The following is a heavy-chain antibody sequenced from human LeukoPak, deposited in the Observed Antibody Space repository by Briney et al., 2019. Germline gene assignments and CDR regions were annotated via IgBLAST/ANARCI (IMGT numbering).Heavy chain of an antibody. CDR3: ARGRQQLVSWDYYYYYMDV. D-gene: IGHD6-13*01. V-gene: IGHV4-34*01. Sequence: SETLSLTCAVYGGSFSGYYWSWIRQPPGKGLEWIGEINHSGSTNYNPSLKSRVTISVDTSKNQFSLKLSSVTAADTAVYYCARGRQQLVSWDYYYYYMDVWGKGTTVTVSS. CDR1: GGSFSGYY. J-gene: IGHJ6*03. CDR2: INHSGST.